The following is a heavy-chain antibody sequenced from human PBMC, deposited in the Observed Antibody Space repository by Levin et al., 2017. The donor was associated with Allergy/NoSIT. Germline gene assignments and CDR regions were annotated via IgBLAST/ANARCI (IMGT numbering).Heavy chain of an antibody. Sequence: SETLSLTCTVSGDSLSGYYWSWIRQPPGKGLEWIGYIYYSGSTSYNPSLKSRVTISVDTSKNQFSLKLSSVTAADTAVYYCARHKNYEGPAEYFQHWGQGTLVTVSA. D-gene: IGHD3-22*01. J-gene: IGHJ1*01. V-gene: IGHV4-59*08. CDR3: ARHKNYEGPAEYFQH. CDR2: IYYSGST. CDR1: GDSLSGYY.